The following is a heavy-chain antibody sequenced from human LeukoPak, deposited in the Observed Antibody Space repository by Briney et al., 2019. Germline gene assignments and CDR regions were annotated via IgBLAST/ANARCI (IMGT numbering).Heavy chain of an antibody. CDR3: ARLEYSSSRWFDP. J-gene: IGHJ5*02. Sequence: PGGSLRLSCAASGFTFSSYWMHWVRQAPGKGLVWVSRINTDGSSTSYADSVKGRFTISRDNAKNTLYLQMNSLRAEDTAVYYCARLEYSSSRWFDPWGQGTLVTVSS. V-gene: IGHV3-74*01. CDR2: INTDGSST. D-gene: IGHD6-6*01. CDR1: GFTFSSYW.